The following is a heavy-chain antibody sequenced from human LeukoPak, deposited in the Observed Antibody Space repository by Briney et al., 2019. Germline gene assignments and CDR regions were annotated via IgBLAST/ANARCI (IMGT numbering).Heavy chain of an antibody. D-gene: IGHD3-22*01. V-gene: IGHV1-24*01. Sequence: GASVKVSCKVSGYTPTELSMHWVRQAPGKGLEWMGGFDPEDGETIYAQKFQGRVTMTEDTSTDTAYIELSSLRSEDTAVYYCATDRPQRSMDYDSSGYFFGYWGQGTLVTVSS. CDR3: ATDRPQRSMDYDSSGYFFGY. J-gene: IGHJ4*02. CDR2: FDPEDGET. CDR1: GYTPTELS.